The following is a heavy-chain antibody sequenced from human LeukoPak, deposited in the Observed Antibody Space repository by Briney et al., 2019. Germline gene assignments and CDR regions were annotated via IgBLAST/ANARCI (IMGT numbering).Heavy chain of an antibody. Sequence: PGGSLRLSCAASGFTVSSNYMSWVRQAPGKGLEWVSVIYSGGSTYYADSVKGRFTISRDSSKNTLYLQMNSLRAEDTAVYYCARDGYYYDSSGRAFDIWGQGTMVTVSS. CDR3: ARDGYYYDSSGRAFDI. CDR1: GFTVSSNY. CDR2: IYSGGST. V-gene: IGHV3-53*01. J-gene: IGHJ3*02. D-gene: IGHD3-22*01.